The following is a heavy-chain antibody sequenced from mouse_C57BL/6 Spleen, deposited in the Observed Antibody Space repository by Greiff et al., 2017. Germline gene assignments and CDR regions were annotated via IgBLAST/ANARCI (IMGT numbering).Heavy chain of an antibody. D-gene: IGHD3-2*02. CDR3: ARYSSAYDYAMDY. CDR1: GYTFTSYG. J-gene: IGHJ4*01. CDR2: IYPRSGNT. V-gene: IGHV1-81*01. Sequence: QVQLQQSGAELARPGASVKLSCKASGYTFTSYGISWVKQRTGQGLEWIGEIYPRSGNTYYNEKFKGKATLTADKSSSTAYMELRSLTSEDSAVYFCARYSSAYDYAMDYWGQGTSVTVSS.